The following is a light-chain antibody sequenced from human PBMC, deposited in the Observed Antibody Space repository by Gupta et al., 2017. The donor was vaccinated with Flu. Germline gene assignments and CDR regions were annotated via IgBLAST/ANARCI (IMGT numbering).Light chain of an antibody. CDR1: EDRYNF. V-gene: IGKV1D-13*01. Sequence: SGSPSVGDSGTGPCRVDEDRYNFLDWYQQKPGQAPKLLIYLASHRDTGVPSRFSGSGSGTDFTLNISSLDAEDVAMYYCKQSRNTPWTFGRGTKVEIK. CDR2: LAS. CDR3: KQSRNTPWT. J-gene: IGKJ1*01.